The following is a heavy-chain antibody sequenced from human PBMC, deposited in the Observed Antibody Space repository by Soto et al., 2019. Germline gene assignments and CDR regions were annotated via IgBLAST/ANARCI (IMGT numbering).Heavy chain of an antibody. CDR3: ARHTPAISISDH. CDR1: GGSISSSSYY. D-gene: IGHD2-15*01. Sequence: PSETLSLTCTVSGGSISSSSYYWGWIRQPPGKGLEWIGSIYYSGSTYYNPSLKSRVTISVDTSKNQFSLKLSSVTAADTAVYYCARHTPAISISDHWGQGPLVTLSS. CDR2: IYYSGST. V-gene: IGHV4-39*01. J-gene: IGHJ4*02.